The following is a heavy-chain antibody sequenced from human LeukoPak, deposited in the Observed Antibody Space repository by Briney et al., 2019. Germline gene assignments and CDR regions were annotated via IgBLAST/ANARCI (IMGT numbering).Heavy chain of an antibody. J-gene: IGHJ4*02. V-gene: IGHV3-23*01. CDR2: ISGSGGST. D-gene: IGHD3-10*01. CDR1: GFTFSSYA. Sequence: GGSLRLSCAASGFTFSSYAMSWVRQAPGKGLEWVSAISGSGGSTYYADSVKGRFTISRDNSKNTLYLQMNSLRAEDTAVYYCAKNRRLGRVLKEEFDDWGQGTLVSVSS. CDR3: AKNRRLGRVLKEEFDD.